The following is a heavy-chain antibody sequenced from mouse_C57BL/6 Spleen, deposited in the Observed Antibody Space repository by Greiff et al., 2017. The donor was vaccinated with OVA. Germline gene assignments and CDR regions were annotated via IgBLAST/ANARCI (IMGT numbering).Heavy chain of an antibody. Sequence: QVHVKQSGAELARPGASVKLSCKASGYTFTSYGISWVKQRTGQGLEWIGEIYPRSGNTYYNEKFKGKATLTVDKSSSTAYMELHILTSEDSAVYFCARESYSYDWAMDDWGQGTSVTVSS. CDR3: ARESYSYDWAMDD. CDR1: GYTFTSYG. J-gene: IGHJ4*01. CDR2: IYPRSGNT. V-gene: IGHV1-81*01. D-gene: IGHD2-12*01.